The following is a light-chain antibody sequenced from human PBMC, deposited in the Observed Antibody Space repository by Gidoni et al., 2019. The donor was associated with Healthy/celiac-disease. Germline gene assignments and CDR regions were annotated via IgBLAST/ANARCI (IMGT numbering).Light chain of an antibody. J-gene: IGLJ3*02. V-gene: IGLV1-40*01. CDR1: SSNIGAGYD. CDR2: GNS. Sequence: QSVLTQPPSVSGAPGQRVTISCTGSSSNIGAGYDVHWYQQLPGTAPKLLIYGNSHRPSGVPDRFSGSKSGTSASLAITGLQAEDEAAYYCQSSASSLSGWVFGGGTKLTVL. CDR3: QSSASSLSGWV.